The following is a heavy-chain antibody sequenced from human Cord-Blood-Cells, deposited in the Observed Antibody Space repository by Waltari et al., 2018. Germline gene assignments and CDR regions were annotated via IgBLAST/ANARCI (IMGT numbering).Heavy chain of an antibody. CDR2: ISAYKGNT. J-gene: IGHJ6*03. CDR1: GYTFTSYG. V-gene: IGHV1-18*04. Sequence: QVQLVQSGAEVKKPGASVKVSCKASGYTFTSYGISWVRQAPGQGLEWMGWISAYKGNTNYSQKLQGRVTMTTDTSTRTAYMELRSLRSDDTAVYYCARALDSDYYYYYYMDVWGKGTTVTVSS. CDR3: ARALDSDYYYYYYMDV. D-gene: IGHD5-18*01.